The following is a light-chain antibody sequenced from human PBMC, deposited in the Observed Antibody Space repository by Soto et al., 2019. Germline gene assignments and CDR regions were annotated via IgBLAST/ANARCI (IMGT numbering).Light chain of an antibody. CDR1: QSVSSSY. Sequence: ENVLTQSQGTLSLSPGERATLSCRASQSVSSSYIAWYQQKPGQAPRLLIYGASSRATGIPDRFSGSGSGTDFTLTISRLEPEDFAMYYCHLYDTSPPVTFGQGTRLEIK. CDR2: GAS. J-gene: IGKJ5*01. CDR3: HLYDTSPPVT. V-gene: IGKV3-20*01.